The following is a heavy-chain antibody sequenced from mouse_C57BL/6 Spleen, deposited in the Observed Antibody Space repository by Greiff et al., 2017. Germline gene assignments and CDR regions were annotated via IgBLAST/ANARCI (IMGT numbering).Heavy chain of an antibody. CDR2: IYPGDGDT. D-gene: IGHD3-2*02. CDR1: GYAFSSSW. CDR3: ARLGAQATGYAMDY. Sequence: QVHVKQSGPELVKPGASVKISCKASGYAFSSSWMNWVKQRPGKGLEWIGRIYPGDGDTNYNGKFKGKATLTADKSSSTAYMQLSSLTSEDSAVYFCARLGAQATGYAMDYWGQGTSVTVSS. V-gene: IGHV1-82*01. J-gene: IGHJ4*01.